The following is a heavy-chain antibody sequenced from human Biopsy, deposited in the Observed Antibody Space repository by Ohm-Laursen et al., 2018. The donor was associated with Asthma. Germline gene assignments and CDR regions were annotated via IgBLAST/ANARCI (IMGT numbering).Heavy chain of an antibody. J-gene: IGHJ6*02. V-gene: IGHV1-69*01. CDR2: NMTVFGTT. CDR3: ARCQVGYSSGWSLLLKKIYYAGMDV. D-gene: IGHD6-19*01. CDR1: GGTFSNFA. Sequence: VSSVKVSCKAPGGTFSNFAISWVRQAPGQGLEWLGGNMTVFGTTNYAQKFQGRVTITADESTSTAYMEVTSLRSEDTAIYYCARCQVGYSSGWSLLLKKIYYAGMDVWGQGTAVTVSS.